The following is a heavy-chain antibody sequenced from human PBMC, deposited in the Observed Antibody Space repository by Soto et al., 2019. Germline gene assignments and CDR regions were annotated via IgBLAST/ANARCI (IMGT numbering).Heavy chain of an antibody. Sequence: SVKVSCKASGGTFSSYAISWVRQAPGQGLEGMGGIIPIFGTANYAQKFQGRVTITADKSTSTAYMELSSLRSEDTAVYYCARDDTEMANMVNYYCGMDVWGQGTTVTVSS. D-gene: IGHD5-18*01. V-gene: IGHV1-69*06. CDR1: GGTFSSYA. J-gene: IGHJ6*02. CDR2: IIPIFGTA. CDR3: ARDDTEMANMVNYYCGMDV.